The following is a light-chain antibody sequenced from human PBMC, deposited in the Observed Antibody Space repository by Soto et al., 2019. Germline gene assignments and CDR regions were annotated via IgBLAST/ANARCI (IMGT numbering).Light chain of an antibody. V-gene: IGKV3-20*01. CDR1: QGVTPAY. Sequence: EIVLTQSPGTLSLSPGERATLSCRASQGVTPAYLAWYQHKPGQAPRLLIYGTSNRATGIPDRISGSGSGTDFTLPISRLEPEDFAVYSCQQYGGSPLFTFGPGTKVDFK. CDR2: GTS. J-gene: IGKJ3*01. CDR3: QQYGGSPLFT.